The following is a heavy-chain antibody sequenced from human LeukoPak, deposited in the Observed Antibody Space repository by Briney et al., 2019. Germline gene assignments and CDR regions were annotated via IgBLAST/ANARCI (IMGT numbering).Heavy chain of an antibody. Sequence: PGGSLRLSCAASGFTFDDYGMSWVRQAPGKGLECVSGINWNGGSTVYADSVKGRFTISRDNAKNSLYLQMNSLRAEDTALYYCARARHYYDSSGYADAFDIWGQGTMVTVSS. CDR1: GFTFDDYG. CDR2: INWNGGST. V-gene: IGHV3-20*04. D-gene: IGHD3-22*01. CDR3: ARARHYYDSSGYADAFDI. J-gene: IGHJ3*02.